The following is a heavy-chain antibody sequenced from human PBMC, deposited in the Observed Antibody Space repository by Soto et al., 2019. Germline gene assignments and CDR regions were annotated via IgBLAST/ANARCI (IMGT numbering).Heavy chain of an antibody. CDR2: IDSDGSST. J-gene: IGHJ6*02. CDR3: ARGRPYGMDV. V-gene: IGHV3-74*01. Sequence: EVQLVESGGGLVQPGGSLRVSCAASGFTFGSYWMNWVRKAPGKGLVWVSRIDSDGSSTTYADSVKGRFTTSRDNAKNTLYLQLGSLSVEDKAVYYCARGRPYGMDVWGQGTTVTVSS. CDR1: GFTFGSYW.